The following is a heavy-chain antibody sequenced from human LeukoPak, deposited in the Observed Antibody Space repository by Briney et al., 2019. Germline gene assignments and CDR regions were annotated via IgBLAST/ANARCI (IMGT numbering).Heavy chain of an antibody. Sequence: SETLSLTCAVYGGSFSGYYWSWIRQPAGKGLEWIGRFYISGTTNYNPSLRGRVTMSVDTSKNQFSLKLSSVTAADAAVYYCARDCSGATCYLGVLDYWGQGIVVTVSS. J-gene: IGHJ4*02. V-gene: IGHV4-59*10. CDR1: GGSFSGYY. CDR3: ARDCSGATCYLGVLDY. D-gene: IGHD2-15*01. CDR2: FYISGTT.